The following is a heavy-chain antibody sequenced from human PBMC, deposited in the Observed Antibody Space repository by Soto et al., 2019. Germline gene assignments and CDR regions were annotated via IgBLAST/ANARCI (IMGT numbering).Heavy chain of an antibody. CDR1: GGSFSGYH. Sequence: SETLSLTCAVYGGSFSGYHWTWMRQPPGKGLEWIGGINHSGSTNSNPSLKSRVTMSVDTSKNQFSLTLSSVTAADTAVYYCARAGAYSNYVLWGQGTMVTVYS. D-gene: IGHD4-4*01. V-gene: IGHV4-34*01. J-gene: IGHJ4*02. CDR3: ARAGAYSNYVL. CDR2: INHSGST.